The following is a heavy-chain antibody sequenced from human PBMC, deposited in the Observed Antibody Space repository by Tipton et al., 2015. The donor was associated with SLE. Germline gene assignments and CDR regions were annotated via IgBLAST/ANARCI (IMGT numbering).Heavy chain of an antibody. CDR3: ARGGGDDYGDYAFDY. J-gene: IGHJ4*02. D-gene: IGHD4-17*01. CDR1: GGSFSGYY. CDR2: TNHSGST. Sequence: TLSLTCAVYGGSFSGYYWSWIRQPPGKGLEWIGETNHSGSTNYNPSLKSRVTISVDTSKNQFSLKLSSVTAADTAVYYCARGGGDDYGDYAFDYWGQGTLVTVSS. V-gene: IGHV4-34*01.